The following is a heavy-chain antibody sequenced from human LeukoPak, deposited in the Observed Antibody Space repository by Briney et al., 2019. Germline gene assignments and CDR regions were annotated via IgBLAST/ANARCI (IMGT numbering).Heavy chain of an antibody. V-gene: IGHV1-46*01. CDR3: ARDGDDFGDYVEYNYYGLDV. J-gene: IGHJ6*02. D-gene: IGHD4-17*01. CDR1: EYNFPAYF. Sequence: ASVKVSCKAAEYNFPAYFVHWVRQAPGQGLEWMGMINPSGGGTNYAQKFQGRVTMTRDTSTSTVYMELSSLRSEDTAVYYCARDGDDFGDYVEYNYYGLDVWGQGTTVTVSS. CDR2: INPSGGGT.